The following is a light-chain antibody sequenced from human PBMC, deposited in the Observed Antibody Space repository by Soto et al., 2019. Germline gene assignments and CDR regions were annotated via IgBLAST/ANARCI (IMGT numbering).Light chain of an antibody. CDR2: GAS. Sequence: EIVMTQSPATLSVSPGERATLSCRASQSVSSNLAWYQQKPGQAPRLLIYGASTRATGIPARFSGSGSGTDFILTISSLEPEDFAVYYCQQYGSSGTFGQGTKVDIK. V-gene: IGKV3D-15*01. J-gene: IGKJ1*01. CDR3: QQYGSSGT. CDR1: QSVSSN.